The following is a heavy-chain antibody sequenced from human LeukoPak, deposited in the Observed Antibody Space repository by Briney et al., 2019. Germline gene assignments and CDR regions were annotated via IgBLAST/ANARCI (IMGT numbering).Heavy chain of an antibody. CDR3: ARARLGDGYFDY. J-gene: IGHJ4*02. CDR1: GYTFTSYG. CDR2: ISAYNGNT. V-gene: IGHV1-18*04. Sequence: ASVKVSCKASGYTFTSYGISWVRQGPGQGLEWMGWISAYNGNTNYAQKLQGRVTMTTDTSTSTAYMELRSLRSGDTAVYYCARARLGDGYFDYWGQGTLVTVSS. D-gene: IGHD3-10*01.